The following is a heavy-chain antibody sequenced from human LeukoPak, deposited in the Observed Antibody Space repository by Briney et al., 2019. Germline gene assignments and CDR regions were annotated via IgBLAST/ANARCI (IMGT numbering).Heavy chain of an antibody. CDR1: GGSISSSSYY. Sequence: PSETLSLTCTVSGGSISSSSYYWGWIRQPPGKGLEWIGSIYYSGSTYYNPSLKSRVTISVDTSKNQFSLKLSSVTAADTAVYYCARTAFYSSGWYGGDLWGQGTLVTVSS. D-gene: IGHD6-19*01. CDR2: IYYSGST. J-gene: IGHJ5*02. V-gene: IGHV4-39*07. CDR3: ARTAFYSSGWYGGDL.